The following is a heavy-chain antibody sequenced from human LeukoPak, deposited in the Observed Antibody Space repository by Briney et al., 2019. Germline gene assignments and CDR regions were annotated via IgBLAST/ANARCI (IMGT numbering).Heavy chain of an antibody. CDR3: ARNVNAFDI. Sequence: QPGGSLRLSCVASGFTFSKFWMTWVRQAPGKGLEWVANIDQDGTEGYYVSSVRGRFTISRDNAENSLYLQMHSLRGEDTAVYYCARNVNAFDIWGQGTMVTVSS. CDR1: GFTFSKFW. J-gene: IGHJ3*02. V-gene: IGHV3-7*01. CDR2: IDQDGTEG.